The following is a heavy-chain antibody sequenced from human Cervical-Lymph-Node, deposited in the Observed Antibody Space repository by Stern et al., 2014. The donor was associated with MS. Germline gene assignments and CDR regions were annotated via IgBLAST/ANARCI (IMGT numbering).Heavy chain of an antibody. CDR3: AYRRSSSNFAY. CDR1: GFSLSTNGLG. Sequence: QVTLKESGPKLVKPTQTLTLTCNFSGFSLSTNGLGVGWIRQPPGKALEWLALIHWDDDKQYSPSLKSRLTISKDISKNQVVLTLANVDPVDTATYFCAYRRSSSNFAYWGQGTRVTVSS. V-gene: IGHV2-5*02. CDR2: IHWDDDK. J-gene: IGHJ4*02.